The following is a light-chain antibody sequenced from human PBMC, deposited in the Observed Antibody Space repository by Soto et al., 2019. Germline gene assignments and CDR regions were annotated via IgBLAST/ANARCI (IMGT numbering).Light chain of an antibody. V-gene: IGLV2-11*01. CDR3: CSYAGSSWV. CDR1: SHDIGAYNY. CDR2: DVT. Sequence: QAVLTQPRSVSGSPGQSVTISCTGSSHDIGAYNYVSWYQHHPGKAPNLIIYDVTKRPSGVPDRFSGSKSGNTASLTISGLQAEFEADYYCCSYAGSSWVFGGGTKVTVL. J-gene: IGLJ3*02.